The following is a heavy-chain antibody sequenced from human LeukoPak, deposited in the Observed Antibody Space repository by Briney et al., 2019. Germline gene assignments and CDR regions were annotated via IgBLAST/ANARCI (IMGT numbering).Heavy chain of an antibody. V-gene: IGHV4-38-2*01. J-gene: IGHJ4*02. CDR2: IYHSGST. CDR3: ARHSNSYDILTGYSLYYFDY. Sequence: SETLSLTCAVSGYSISSGYYWGWIRQPPGKGLEWIGSIYHSGSTYYNPSLKSRVTISVDTSKNQFSLKLSSVTAADTAVYYCARHSNSYDILTGYSLYYFDYRGQGTLVTVSS. CDR1: GYSISSGYY. D-gene: IGHD3-9*01.